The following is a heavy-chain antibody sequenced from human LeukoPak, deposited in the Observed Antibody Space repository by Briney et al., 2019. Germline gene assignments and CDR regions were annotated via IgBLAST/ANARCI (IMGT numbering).Heavy chain of an antibody. D-gene: IGHD3-10*01. Sequence: GGSPRLSCAASGFTFRSYWMTWVRQSPGKGLEWVANIKQDGSETYHVDSVKGRFTISRDNAKDSLYLEMNSLRAEDTAVYYCARGGQAGTGDLWGQGTLVTVSS. CDR3: ARGGQAGTGDL. CDR1: GFTFRSYW. V-gene: IGHV3-7*01. CDR2: IKQDGSET. J-gene: IGHJ5*02.